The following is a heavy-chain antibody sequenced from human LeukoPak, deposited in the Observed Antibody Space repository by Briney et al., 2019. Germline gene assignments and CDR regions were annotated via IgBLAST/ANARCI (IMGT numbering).Heavy chain of an antibody. J-gene: IGHJ4*02. V-gene: IGHV3-23*01. CDR2: ISGSGGST. CDR3: AKASSREDILTYFDY. CDR1: GFTFSSYA. D-gene: IGHD3-9*01. Sequence: GGSLRLSCAASGFTFSSYAMSWVRQAPGKGLEWVSAISGSGGSTYYADSVKGRFTISRDNSKNTLYLQMNSLRAEDTAVYYCAKASSREDILTYFDYWGQGTLVTVSS.